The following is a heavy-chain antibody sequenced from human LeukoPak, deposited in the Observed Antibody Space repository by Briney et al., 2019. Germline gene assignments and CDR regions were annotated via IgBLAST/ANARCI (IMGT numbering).Heavy chain of an antibody. CDR2: INSDGNNT. V-gene: IGHV3-74*01. CDR1: SFTFSAYW. D-gene: IGHD3-22*01. J-gene: IGHJ4*02. Sequence: GGSLRLSCAASSFTFSAYWMHWVRQAPGKWLVWVSPINSDGNNTTYADSVKGRFTISRDNAKNTLFLQMNSLRAEDTAVYYCARDKLDYFDSSGDFDQWGQGTLVTVSS. CDR3: ARDKLDYFDSSGDFDQ.